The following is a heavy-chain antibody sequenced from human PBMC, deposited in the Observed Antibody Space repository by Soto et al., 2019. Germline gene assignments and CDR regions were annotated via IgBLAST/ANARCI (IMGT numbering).Heavy chain of an antibody. J-gene: IGHJ4*02. CDR2: ITPFNGDV. CDR1: GNTFTYRY. Sequence: QMQLVQSGAEVKETGSSVTVSCKALGNTFTYRYLHWVRQAPGQALEWMGWITPFNGDVHYAQRFQERVTLTRDRSINTAYMQMSSLRSEDTAMYFCASGGAGSGPFTWELPDHWGQGTLVTVSS. V-gene: IGHV1-45*02. D-gene: IGHD1-26*01. CDR3: ASGGAGSGPFTWELPDH.